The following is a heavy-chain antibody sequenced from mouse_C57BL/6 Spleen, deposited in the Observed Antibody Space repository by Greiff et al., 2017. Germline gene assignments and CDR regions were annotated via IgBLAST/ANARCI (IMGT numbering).Heavy chain of an antibody. V-gene: IGHV1-78*01. J-gene: IGHJ4*01. CDR3: ARRGTYDGYYVGAMDY. D-gene: IGHD2-3*01. CDR1: GYTFTDHT. Sequence: QVQLKQSDAELVKPGASVKISCKVSGYTFTDHTIHWMKQRPEQGLEWIGYIYPRDGSTKYNEKFKGKATLTADKSSITAYMQLNSLTSEGSAVYFCARRGTYDGYYVGAMDYWGQGTSVTVSS. CDR2: IYPRDGST.